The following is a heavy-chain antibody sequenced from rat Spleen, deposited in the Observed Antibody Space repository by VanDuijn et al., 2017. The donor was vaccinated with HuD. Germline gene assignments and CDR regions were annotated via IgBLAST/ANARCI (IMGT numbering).Heavy chain of an antibody. D-gene: IGHD4-3*01. J-gene: IGHJ2*01. CDR1: GFTFSDYY. CDR2: ISYDGSST. V-gene: IGHV5-29*01. Sequence: EVQLVESDGGLVQPGRSLKLSCAASGFTFSDYYMAWVRQAPTKGLEWVATISYDGSSTYYRDSVKGRFTISRDNAKSTLYLQMDSLRSEDTATYYCATLSIIRGTTFDYWGQGVMVTVSS. CDR3: ATLSIIRGTTFDY.